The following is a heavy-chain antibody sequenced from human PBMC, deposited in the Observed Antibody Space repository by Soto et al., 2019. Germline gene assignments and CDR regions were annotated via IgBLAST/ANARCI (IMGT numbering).Heavy chain of an antibody. CDR2: ITSNGGTT. Sequence: EVHLVESGGDSVQPGGSLRLSCVASGFTFSNYVMYWVRQALGKGLQYVSVITSNGGTTDYANSVKGRFTMSRDNSKNTLYLEMGAMRLEDMAVYYCARGGYCSVGSCSSYPRPWYFDLWGCGALVTVSS. CDR3: ARGGYCSVGSCSSYPRPWYFDL. V-gene: IGHV3-64*01. J-gene: IGHJ2*01. D-gene: IGHD2-15*01. CDR1: GFTFSNYV.